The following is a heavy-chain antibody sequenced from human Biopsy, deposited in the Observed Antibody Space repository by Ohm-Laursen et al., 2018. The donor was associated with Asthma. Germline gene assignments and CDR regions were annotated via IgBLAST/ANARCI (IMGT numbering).Heavy chain of an antibody. CDR1: GFPFTAYY. Sequence: GSSVKVSCKTSGFPFTAYYIHWVRQAPGQGLEWTGWISLNTGDANLAQKFRGWVTMTRDTSISTAYLVLSGLKSHDTAVYYCARAPYSDAIDSWGQGTLVAVSS. CDR3: ARAPYSDAIDS. CDR2: ISLNTGDA. V-gene: IGHV1-2*04. D-gene: IGHD1-26*01. J-gene: IGHJ4*02.